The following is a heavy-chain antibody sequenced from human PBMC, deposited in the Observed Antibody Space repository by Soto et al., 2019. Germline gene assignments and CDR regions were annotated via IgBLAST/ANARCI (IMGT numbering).Heavy chain of an antibody. J-gene: IGHJ4*02. D-gene: IGHD5-18*01. CDR3: VSDRGYGHASVPYS. V-gene: IGHV3-30*03. Sequence: QAQLVESGGGVVQPGRSLRLSCAASGFAFSSYGMHWVRQAPGTGLEWVAVISYDGSLQHYADSVKGRFTISRDNSKNMVLLQMSSLRAEDTSVYYCVSDRGYGHASVPYSWVQGTLLSVSS. CDR2: ISYDGSLQ. CDR1: GFAFSSYG.